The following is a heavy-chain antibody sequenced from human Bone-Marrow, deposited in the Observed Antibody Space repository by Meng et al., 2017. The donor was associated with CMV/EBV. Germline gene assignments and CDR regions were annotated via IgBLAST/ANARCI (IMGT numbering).Heavy chain of an antibody. J-gene: IGHJ6*02. CDR3: ARSKSSLEWLSRYYYYGMDV. Sequence: SETLSLTCTVSGGSISSYYWSWIRQPAGKGLEWIGRIYTSGSTNYNPSLKSRVTISVDTSKNQFSLKLSSVTAADTAVYYCARSKSSLEWLSRYYYYGMDVWGQGTTVTVSS. CDR2: IYTSGST. V-gene: IGHV4-4*07. CDR1: GGSISSYY. D-gene: IGHD3-3*01.